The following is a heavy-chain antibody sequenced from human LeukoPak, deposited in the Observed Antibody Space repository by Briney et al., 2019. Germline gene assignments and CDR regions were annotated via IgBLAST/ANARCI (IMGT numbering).Heavy chain of an antibody. Sequence: PAASVKVSCKASGGIFSNYEISWVRQAPGQGLEWMGRIIPILGKAIYAPKFQGRVTFTADTSMSTAYMELRSLGSEDTALYYCARDGYTTMPNFDYWGQGTLVTVSS. D-gene: IGHD2-2*01. CDR2: IIPILGKA. V-gene: IGHV1-69*04. CDR1: GGIFSNYE. J-gene: IGHJ4*02. CDR3: ARDGYTTMPNFDY.